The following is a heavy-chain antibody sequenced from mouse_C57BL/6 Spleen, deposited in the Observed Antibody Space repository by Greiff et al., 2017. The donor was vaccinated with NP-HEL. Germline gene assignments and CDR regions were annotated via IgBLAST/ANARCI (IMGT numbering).Heavy chain of an antibody. CDR3: ARCYGNDGYLDV. V-gene: IGHV1-82*01. D-gene: IGHD2-14*01. J-gene: IGHJ1*03. CDR2: IYPGDGDT. CDR1: GYAFSSSW. Sequence: VKLQESGPELVKPGASVKISCKASGYAFSSSWMNWVKQRPGKGLEWIGRIYPGDGDTNYNGKFKGKATLTADKSSSTAYMHLSSLTSEDSAVYFCARCYGNDGYLDVWGTGTTVTVSS.